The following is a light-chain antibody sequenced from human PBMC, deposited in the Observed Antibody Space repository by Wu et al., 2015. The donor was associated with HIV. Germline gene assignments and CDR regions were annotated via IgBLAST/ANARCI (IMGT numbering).Light chain of an antibody. CDR2: DAS. J-gene: IGKJ2*03. CDR3: LQDYNYPLS. V-gene: IGKV1-33*01. Sequence: DIQMTQSPSSLSASVGDRVTISCQASQDISKYLNWYQQKVGEAPKLLIYDASNLEPAVPSRFSGSGSGTDFTLTISSLQPEDFATYYCLQDYNYPLSFGQGTKLEIK. CDR1: QDISKY.